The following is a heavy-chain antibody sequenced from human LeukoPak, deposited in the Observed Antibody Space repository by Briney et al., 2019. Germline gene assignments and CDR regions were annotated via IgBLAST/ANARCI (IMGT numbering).Heavy chain of an antibody. CDR2: IYTSGST. Sequence: SETLSLTCTVSGGSTSSSSYYWSWIRQPAGKRLEWIGRIYTSGSTNYNPSLNSRVTISRDTSKNQFSLSLSSVTAADTAVYYCARVSPSGVWDVWGQGTTVTVSS. CDR3: ARVSPSGVWDV. CDR1: GGSTSSSSYY. D-gene: IGHD3-10*01. V-gene: IGHV4-61*02. J-gene: IGHJ6*02.